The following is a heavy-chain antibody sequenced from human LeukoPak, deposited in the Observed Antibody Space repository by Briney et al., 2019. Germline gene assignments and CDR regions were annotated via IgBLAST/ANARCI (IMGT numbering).Heavy chain of an antibody. CDR1: GGTFSSYA. V-gene: IGHV1-69*05. Sequence: SVKVSCKASGGTFSSYAISWVRQAPGQGLEWMGRIIPIFGTANYAQKFQGRVTITTDESTSTAYMELSSLRSGDTAVYYCARVPDSSAWTFDPWGQGTLVTVSS. CDR3: ARVPDSSAWTFDP. D-gene: IGHD3-22*01. CDR2: IIPIFGTA. J-gene: IGHJ5*02.